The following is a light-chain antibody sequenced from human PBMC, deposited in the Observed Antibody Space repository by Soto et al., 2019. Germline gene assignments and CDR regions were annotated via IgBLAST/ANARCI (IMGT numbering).Light chain of an antibody. J-gene: IGKJ1*01. Sequence: AIQMTQSPSSLSASVGDRVTITCRASQVIRTDLGWYQQKPGKAPKLLIYGASNLQSGVPSRYSGIGSGTDFTLTITSLQPEDFATYYCLHDHNYPWTFGQGTKVDIK. CDR2: GAS. V-gene: IGKV1-6*01. CDR1: QVIRTD. CDR3: LHDHNYPWT.